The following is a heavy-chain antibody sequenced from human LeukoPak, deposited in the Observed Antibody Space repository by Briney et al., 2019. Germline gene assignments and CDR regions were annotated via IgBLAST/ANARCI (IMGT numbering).Heavy chain of an antibody. D-gene: IGHD1-26*01. V-gene: IGHV3-7*01. CDR2: IKEDGSEK. CDR3: ARGGQYHY. CDR1: GFTFSNYW. J-gene: IGHJ4*02. Sequence: GGSLRLSCAASGFTFSNYWMTWVRQAPGKGLEWVANIKEDGSEKYHVDSVEGRFTISRDNAENSLYLQMNSLRAEDTAVYYCARGGQYHYWGQGTLVTVSS.